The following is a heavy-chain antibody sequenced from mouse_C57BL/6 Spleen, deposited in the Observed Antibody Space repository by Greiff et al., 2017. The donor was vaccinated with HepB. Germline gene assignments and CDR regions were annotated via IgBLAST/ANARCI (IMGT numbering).Heavy chain of an antibody. J-gene: IGHJ3*01. D-gene: IGHD6-5*01. CDR1: GYTFTDYE. CDR2: IDPETGGT. V-gene: IGHV1-15*01. CDR3: TPIFSWFAY. Sequence: VHLVESGAELVRPGASVTLSCKASGYTFTDYEMHWVKQTPVHGLEWIGAIDPETGGTAYNQKFKGKAILTADKSSSTAYMELRSLTSEDSAVYYCTPIFSWFAYWGQGTLVTVSA.